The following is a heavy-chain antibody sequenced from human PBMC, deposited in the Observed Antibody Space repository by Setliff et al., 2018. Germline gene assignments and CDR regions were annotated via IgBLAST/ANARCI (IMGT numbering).Heavy chain of an antibody. D-gene: IGHD3-10*01. CDR2: VYYSGAA. J-gene: IGHJ4*02. V-gene: IGHV4-59*01. CDR3: ASGGTYRYFDY. Sequence: SETLSLTCDVSGDSISDAAICAWIRQPPGKGLEFIGYVYYSGAASYDPSFKSRVTMSGDTSKTQFSLKLNSLTAADTAVYYRASGGTYRYFDYWCQGALVTVSS. CDR1: GDSISDAA.